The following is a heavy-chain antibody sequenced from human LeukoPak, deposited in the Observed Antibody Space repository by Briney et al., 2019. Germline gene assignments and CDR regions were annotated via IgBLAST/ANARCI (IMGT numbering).Heavy chain of an antibody. CDR3: TTVYYYDSSGYYDYFDY. Sequence: NTGGSLRLSCAASGFTFSNAWMSWVRQAPGKGLEWVGRIKSKTDGGTTDYAAPVKGRFTISRDDSKNTLYLQMNSLKTEDTAVYYCTTVYYYDSSGYYDYFDYWGQGTLVTVSS. D-gene: IGHD3-22*01. CDR2: IKSKTDGGTT. CDR1: GFTFSNAW. J-gene: IGHJ4*02. V-gene: IGHV3-15*01.